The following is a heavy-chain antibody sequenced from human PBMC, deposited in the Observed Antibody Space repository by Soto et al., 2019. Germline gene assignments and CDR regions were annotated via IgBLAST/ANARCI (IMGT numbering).Heavy chain of an antibody. Sequence: EAQLVESGGGLVQPGGSLRLSCAASGFTFSNYEMHWARQAPGKGLEYVSGISNNGAHTDYAKSVKGRFTLSRDNSENTLYLQMGSLRAEDMALYYCARRGYGSRWPNVYMDVWGKGTTVTVSS. CDR2: ISNNGAHT. CDR3: ARRGYGSRWPNVYMDV. J-gene: IGHJ6*03. CDR1: GFTFSNYE. V-gene: IGHV3-64*01. D-gene: IGHD6-13*01.